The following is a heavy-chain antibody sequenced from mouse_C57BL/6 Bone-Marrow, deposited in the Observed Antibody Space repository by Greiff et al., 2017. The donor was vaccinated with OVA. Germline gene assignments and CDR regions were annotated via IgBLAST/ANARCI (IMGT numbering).Heavy chain of an antibody. Sequence: QVQLQQSGAELARPGASVKLSCKASGYTFTSYGISWVKQRTGQGLEWIGEIYPRSGNTYYNEKFKGKATLTADKSSSTAYMELRSPTSEDSAVFFCARDYYGSRYYFDYWGQGTTLTVSS. CDR3: ARDYYGSRYYFDY. V-gene: IGHV1-81*01. CDR1: GYTFTSYG. CDR2: IYPRSGNT. J-gene: IGHJ2*01. D-gene: IGHD1-1*01.